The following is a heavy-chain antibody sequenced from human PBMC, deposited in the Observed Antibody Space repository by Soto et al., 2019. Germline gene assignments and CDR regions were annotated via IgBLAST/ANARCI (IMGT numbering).Heavy chain of an antibody. CDR1: GYTFTSYG. CDR2: ISAYNGNT. J-gene: IGHJ5*02. CDR3: ARSRVESSSWYLAWNSVDP. V-gene: IGHV1-18*01. Sequence: ASVKVSCKASGYTFTSYGNSWVRQAPGQGLEWMGWISAYNGNTNYAQKLQGRVTMTTDTSTSTAYMELRSLRSDDTAVYYCARSRVESSSWYLAWNSVDPWGQGTLVTVSS. D-gene: IGHD6-13*01.